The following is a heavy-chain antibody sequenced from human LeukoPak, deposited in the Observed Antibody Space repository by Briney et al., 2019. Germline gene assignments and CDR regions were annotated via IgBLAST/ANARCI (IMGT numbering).Heavy chain of an antibody. Sequence: GSLRLSCAASGFTFSSYAMSWVRQPPGKGLEWIGSPHYSGSTYYNPSLKSRVTISVDTSKNHFSLNLSSVTAADTAVYYCARVPNLTPYGMDVWGQGTTVTVSS. J-gene: IGHJ6*02. V-gene: IGHV4-39*07. CDR3: ARVPNLTPYGMDV. CDR1: GFTFSSYA. CDR2: PHYSGST. D-gene: IGHD3-9*01.